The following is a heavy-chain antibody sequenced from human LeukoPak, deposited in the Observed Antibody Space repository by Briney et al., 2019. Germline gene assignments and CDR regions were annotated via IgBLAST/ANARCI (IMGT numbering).Heavy chain of an antibody. Sequence: GGSLRLSCAASGFIVSSNYMTWLRQAPGKGLEWLSYISNSGSTVFYADSVKGRFTVSRDNAKRSLYLQIESLRDDDTAVYHCALGTINKDFYFGMDVWGQGTTVTVSS. D-gene: IGHD2-8*01. CDR2: ISNSGSTV. CDR3: ALGTINKDFYFGMDV. V-gene: IGHV3-11*01. J-gene: IGHJ6*02. CDR1: GFIVSSNY.